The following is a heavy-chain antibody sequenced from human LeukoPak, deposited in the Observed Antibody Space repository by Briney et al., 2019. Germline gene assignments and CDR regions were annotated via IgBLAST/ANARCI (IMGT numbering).Heavy chain of an antibody. Sequence: ASVKVSCKASGGTFISYAISWVRQAPGQGLEWMGIINPSGGSTTYAQNFQGRVTMTRDTSTNAVYMEVSSLRSEDTAVYYCARGGSLAVAPHQYYFDYWGQGTLVTVSS. V-gene: IGHV1-46*01. D-gene: IGHD6-19*01. CDR1: GGTFISYA. CDR2: INPSGGST. J-gene: IGHJ4*02. CDR3: ARGGSLAVAPHQYYFDY.